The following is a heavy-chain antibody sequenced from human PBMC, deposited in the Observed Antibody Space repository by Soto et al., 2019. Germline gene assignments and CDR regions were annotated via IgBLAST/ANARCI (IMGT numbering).Heavy chain of an antibody. J-gene: IGHJ6*02. CDR2: IDPSDSYT. Sequence: EVQLVQSGAEVKKPGESLRISCKGSGYSFTSYWISWVRQMPGKGLEWMGRIDPSDSYTNYSPSFQGHVTISADKSISTAYLQWSSLKASDTAMYYCARGSPYFWSGQHQDGYYGMDVWGQGTTVTVSS. D-gene: IGHD3-3*01. CDR3: ARGSPYFWSGQHQDGYYGMDV. V-gene: IGHV5-10-1*03. CDR1: GYSFTSYW.